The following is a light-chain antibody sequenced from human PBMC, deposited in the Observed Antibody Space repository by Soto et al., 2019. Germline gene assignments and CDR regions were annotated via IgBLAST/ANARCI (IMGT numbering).Light chain of an antibody. Sequence: DIQMTQSPSSLSSSLGDRVTLTCRASQTISVYLAWFQQKPGKVPKLLIYAASTLATGVPSRFSGSGSGTDFTLTISRLQPEDVANYYCQKYNSAPLTFGGGTKVEIK. CDR3: QKYNSAPLT. CDR2: AAS. J-gene: IGKJ4*01. CDR1: QTISVY. V-gene: IGKV1-27*01.